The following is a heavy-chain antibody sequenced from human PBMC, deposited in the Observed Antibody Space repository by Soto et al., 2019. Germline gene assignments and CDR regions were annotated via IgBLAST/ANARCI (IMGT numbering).Heavy chain of an antibody. CDR3: ANLNTMTRGGPAFDY. CDR2: ISGSGDKT. Sequence: EVQLLESGGGLAQTGGSLRLSCAASGFTFSSYAMNWVRQAPGKGLEWVSFISGSGDKTYYADSVKGRFTISRDNSKSTLSLQMNSLRADDTSVYSCANLNTMTRGGPAFDYSGQGTLLTVSS. D-gene: IGHD3-10*01. CDR1: GFTFSSYA. J-gene: IGHJ4*02. V-gene: IGHV3-23*01.